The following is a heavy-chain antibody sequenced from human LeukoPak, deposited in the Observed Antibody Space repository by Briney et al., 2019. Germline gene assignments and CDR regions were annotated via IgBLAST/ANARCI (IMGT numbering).Heavy chain of an antibody. D-gene: IGHD3-10*01. Sequence: GASVKVSCKASGYTLTELSMHWVRQAPGKGLEWMGGFDPEDGETIYAQKFQGRVTMTEDTSTDTAYMELSSLRSEDTAVYYCARGLLRDYGSGRSLPPYYFDYWGQGTLVTVSS. J-gene: IGHJ4*02. CDR1: GYTLTELS. CDR2: FDPEDGET. V-gene: IGHV1-24*01. CDR3: ARGLLRDYGSGRSLPPYYFDY.